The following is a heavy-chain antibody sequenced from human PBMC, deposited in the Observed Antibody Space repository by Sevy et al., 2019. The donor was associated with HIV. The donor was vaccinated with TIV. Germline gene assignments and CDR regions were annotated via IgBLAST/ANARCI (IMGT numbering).Heavy chain of an antibody. Sequence: GGSLRLSCVASGFTFSSYGMHWVRQAPGKGLEWEGRVSYEGSDKYYADSVKGRFTIFRDHSKKTLYVEMNSLRPEDTAVYFCAKDMVDCSGGDCYSGPVSPFDFWGQGTLVTVSS. D-gene: IGHD2-15*01. CDR3: AKDMVDCSGGDCYSGPVSPFDF. CDR2: VSYEGSDK. V-gene: IGHV3-30*18. J-gene: IGHJ4*02. CDR1: GFTFSSYG.